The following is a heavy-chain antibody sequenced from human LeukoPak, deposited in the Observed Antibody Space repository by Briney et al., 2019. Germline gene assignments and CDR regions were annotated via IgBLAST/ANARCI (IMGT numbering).Heavy chain of an antibody. CDR2: ISSSSSYI. J-gene: IGHJ4*02. V-gene: IGHV3-21*01. CDR1: GFTFSSYS. CDR3: ARMGDIVVVPAAPDY. D-gene: IGHD2-2*01. Sequence: GGSLRLSCAASGFTFSSYSMNWVRQAPGKGLEWVSSISSSSSYIYYADSVKGRFTISRDNAKNSLYLQMNSLRAEDTAVYYCARMGDIVVVPAAPDYWGQGTLVTVSS.